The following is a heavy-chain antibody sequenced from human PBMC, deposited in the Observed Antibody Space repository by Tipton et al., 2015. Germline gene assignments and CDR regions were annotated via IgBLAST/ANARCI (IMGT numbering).Heavy chain of an antibody. D-gene: IGHD5-24*01. CDR2: IFHRGDT. V-gene: IGHV4-38-2*02. Sequence: TLSLTCAVSGYSISSGYYWGWIRQPPGKGLEWIGSIFHRGDTNYNPSLKSRVTISLDTSKNQFSLTLNSVAAADTAVYYCARDLEHGMDVWGHGTTVTVSS. CDR1: GYSISSGYY. CDR3: ARDLEHGMDV. J-gene: IGHJ6*02.